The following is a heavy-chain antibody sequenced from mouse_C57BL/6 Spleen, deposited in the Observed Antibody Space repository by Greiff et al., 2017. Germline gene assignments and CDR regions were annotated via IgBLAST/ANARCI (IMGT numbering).Heavy chain of an antibody. CDR2: IDPSDSYT. Sequence: QVQLQQPGAELVMPGASVKLSCKASGYTFTSYWMHWVQQRPGQGLEWIGEIDPSDSYTNYNQKFKGKSTLTVDKSSSTAYMQLSSLTSEDSAVYYCARRGATEYFDVWGTGTTVTVAS. CDR1: GYTFTSYW. V-gene: IGHV1-69*01. CDR3: ARRGATEYFDV. J-gene: IGHJ1*03. D-gene: IGHD3-1*01.